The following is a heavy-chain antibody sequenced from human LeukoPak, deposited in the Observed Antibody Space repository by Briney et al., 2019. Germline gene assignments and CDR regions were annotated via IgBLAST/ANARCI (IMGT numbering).Heavy chain of an antibody. V-gene: IGHV1-3*01. CDR2: INAGNGNT. D-gene: IGHD6-19*01. Sequence: GASVKVSCKASGYTFIDYAMHWVRQAPGQRLEWMGWINAGNGNTKYSQKFQGRVIITRDTSATIAYMELSRLRSEDTAVYYCARGIEASSGWYVIDYWGQGTLAIVSS. CDR1: GYTFIDYA. CDR3: ARGIEASSGWYVIDY. J-gene: IGHJ4*02.